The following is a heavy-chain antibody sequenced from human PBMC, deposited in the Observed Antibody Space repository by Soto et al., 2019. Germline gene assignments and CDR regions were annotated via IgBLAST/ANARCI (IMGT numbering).Heavy chain of an antibody. V-gene: IGHV4-34*01. CDR2: INHSGST. J-gene: IGHJ6*03. CDR3: ARGDIVVVPAAPTPGYYYMDV. CDR1: GGSFSGYY. D-gene: IGHD2-2*01. Sequence: SETLSLTCAVYGGSFSGYYWSWIRQPPGKGLEWIGEINHSGSTNYNPSLKSRVTISVDTSKNQFSLRLSSVTAADTAAYYCARGDIVVVPAAPTPGYYYMDVWGKGTTVTVSS.